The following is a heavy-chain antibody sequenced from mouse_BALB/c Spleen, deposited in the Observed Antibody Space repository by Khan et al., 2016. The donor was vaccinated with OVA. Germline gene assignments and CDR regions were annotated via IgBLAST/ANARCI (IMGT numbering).Heavy chain of an antibody. Sequence: VQLQQSGAELARPGASVKMSCKASGYTFTTYTMHWIKQRPGQGLEWIGYINPSSGYANYNQKFKDKATLTADKSSSTAYMQLSSLTSEDSAVYYCARAGAYYRSDGWFAYWGQGTLVTVSA. D-gene: IGHD2-14*01. J-gene: IGHJ3*01. CDR2: INPSSGYA. CDR1: GYTFTTYT. CDR3: ARAGAYYRSDGWFAY. V-gene: IGHV1-4*01.